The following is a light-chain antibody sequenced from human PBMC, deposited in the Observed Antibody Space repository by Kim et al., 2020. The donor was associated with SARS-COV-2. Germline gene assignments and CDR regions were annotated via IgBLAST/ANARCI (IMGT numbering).Light chain of an antibody. V-gene: IGKV3-15*01. CDR2: GAS. CDR3: QQYNNWPPYT. Sequence: VSPGEKATLSCRASQSISSNLAWYQQKPGQAPRHLIYGASTRATGIPARFSGSGSGTEFTLTISSLQSEDFAVYHCQQYNNWPPYTFGQGTKLEI. J-gene: IGKJ2*01. CDR1: QSISSN.